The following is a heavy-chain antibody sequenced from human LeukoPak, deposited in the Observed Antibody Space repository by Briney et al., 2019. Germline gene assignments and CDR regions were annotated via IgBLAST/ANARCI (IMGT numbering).Heavy chain of an antibody. CDR3: ATTDLESFDY. CDR2: SGSGGDT. Sequence: GGSLRLSCAASGFTFSSRAMSWVRQAPGKGLEWVSTSGSGGDTYYPDSVKGRFTISRDNSKNTLYLQMNSLRAEDTAVYYCATTDLESFDYWGQGTLVTVSS. CDR1: GFTFSSRA. D-gene: IGHD3-3*01. J-gene: IGHJ4*02. V-gene: IGHV3-23*01.